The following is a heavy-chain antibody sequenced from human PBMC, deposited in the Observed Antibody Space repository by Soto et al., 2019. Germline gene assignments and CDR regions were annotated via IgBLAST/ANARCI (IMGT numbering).Heavy chain of an antibody. D-gene: IGHD5-12*01. J-gene: IGHJ3*02. V-gene: IGHV6-1*01. CDR3: ARGWLQSGFDI. Sequence: SQTLSLTCAISGDSVSSNSAVWNWIRQPPSRGLEWLGRTYYRSKWYNDYAVSVKSRITINPDTSKNQFSLQLNSVTPEDTAVYYCARGWLQSGFDIWGQGTMVTVSS. CDR2: TYYRSKWYN. CDR1: GDSVSSNSAV.